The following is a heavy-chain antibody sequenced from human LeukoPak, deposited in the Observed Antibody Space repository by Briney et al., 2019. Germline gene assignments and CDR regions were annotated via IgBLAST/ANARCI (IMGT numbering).Heavy chain of an antibody. CDR1: GYTFTGYH. CDR2: INPSGGST. V-gene: IGHV1-46*01. Sequence: ASVKVSCKASGYTFTGYHMHWVRQAPGQGLEWMGIINPSGGSTSYAQKFQGRVTMTRDMSTSTVYMELSSLRSEDTAVYYCARPEIGSDSFDIWGQGTMVTVSS. J-gene: IGHJ3*02. CDR3: ARPEIGSDSFDI. D-gene: IGHD1-14*01.